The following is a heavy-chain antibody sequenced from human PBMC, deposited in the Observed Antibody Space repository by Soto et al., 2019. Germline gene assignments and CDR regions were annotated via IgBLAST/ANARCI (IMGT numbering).Heavy chain of an antibody. V-gene: IGHV5-51*01. CDR3: ARPRVLGADWGALGI. CDR2: IYPGDSET. D-gene: IGHD3-9*01. J-gene: IGHJ3*02. CDR1: GFLFATYW. Sequence: GESLKISCKGSGFLFATYWIGWVRQMPGKGLEWMGIIYPGDSETRYSPSFQGQVTISADKSISTAYLQWSSLKASDTAMYYCARPRVLGADWGALGIWGQGTMVTVSS.